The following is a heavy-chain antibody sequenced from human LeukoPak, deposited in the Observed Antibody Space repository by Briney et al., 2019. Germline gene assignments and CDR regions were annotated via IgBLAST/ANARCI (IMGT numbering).Heavy chain of an antibody. D-gene: IGHD2-21*01. CDR3: AKALLASCGGDCYSYFQH. CDR2: ISGSGGST. J-gene: IGHJ1*01. Sequence: GGSLRLSCAASGFTFSSYAMSWVRQAPGKGLEWVSAISGSGGSTYYADSVKGRFTISRDNSKNPLYLQMSSLRAEDTAVYYCAKALLASCGGDCYSYFQHWGQGTLVTVSS. CDR1: GFTFSSYA. V-gene: IGHV3-23*01.